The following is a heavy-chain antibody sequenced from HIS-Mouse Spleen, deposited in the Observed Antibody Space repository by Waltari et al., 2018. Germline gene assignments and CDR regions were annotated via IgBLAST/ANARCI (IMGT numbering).Heavy chain of an antibody. D-gene: IGHD6-13*01. CDR2: IYYSGST. Sequence: QLQLQESGPGLVKPSETLSLTCTVSGCSISSSSYYWGWIRQPPGKGLEWIGSIYYSGSTYDNPSLKSRVTIAVDTSKNQFSLKLSAVTAADTAVYYCAREIPYSSSWYDWYFDLWGRGTLVTVSS. V-gene: IGHV4-39*07. CDR3: AREIPYSSSWYDWYFDL. CDR1: GCSISSSSYY. J-gene: IGHJ2*01.